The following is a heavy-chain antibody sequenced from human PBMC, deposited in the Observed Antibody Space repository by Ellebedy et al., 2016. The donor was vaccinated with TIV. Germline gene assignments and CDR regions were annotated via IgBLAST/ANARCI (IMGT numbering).Heavy chain of an antibody. CDR1: GASISSYY. Sequence: MPSETLSLTCTVSGASISSYYWSWIRQPPGKGMEWIGYIYYNENTHYNPSLKSRVTISVDTSKNQFSLNLNSVTAADTAVYYCARGYYDENGYYAPGEWGPGTLVTVSS. CDR2: IYYNENT. CDR3: ARGYYDENGYYAPGE. V-gene: IGHV4-59*12. D-gene: IGHD3-22*01. J-gene: IGHJ4*02.